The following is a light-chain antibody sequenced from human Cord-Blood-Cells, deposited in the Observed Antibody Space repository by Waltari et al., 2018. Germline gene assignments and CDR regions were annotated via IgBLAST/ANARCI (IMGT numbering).Light chain of an antibody. CDR2: EVS. CDR3: CTYAGSRV. CDR1: SRDVGSYNI. Sequence: QSALTQPASVSGSPGQSITISCTGTSRDVGSYNIVPWYQQHPAKAPKRMIYEVSKRPSGVSDRFSGSKSGNTASLPIPGLQAEDEADYACCTYAGSRVFGGGTKLAGL. J-gene: IGLJ3*02. V-gene: IGLV2-23*02.